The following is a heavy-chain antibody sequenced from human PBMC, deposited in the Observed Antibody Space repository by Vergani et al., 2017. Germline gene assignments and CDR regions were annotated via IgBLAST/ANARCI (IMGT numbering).Heavy chain of an antibody. J-gene: IGHJ6*02. V-gene: IGHV4-61*08. CDR1: GGSISSGGYY. D-gene: IGHD3-22*01. CDR2: IYYSGST. CDR3: ARDRSHYYDSSGYYGHYYYYGMDV. Sequence: QVQLQESGPGLVKPSQTLSLTCTVSGGSISSGGYYWSWIRQPPGKGLEWIGYIYYSGSTNYNPSLKSRVTISVDTSKNQFSLKLSSVTAADTAVYYCARDRSHYYDSSGYYGHYYYYGMDVWGQGTTVTVSS.